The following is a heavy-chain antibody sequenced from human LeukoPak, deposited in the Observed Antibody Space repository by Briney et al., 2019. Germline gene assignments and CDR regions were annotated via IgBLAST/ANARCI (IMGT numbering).Heavy chain of an antibody. CDR3: AGVAYYFDSSGYFYSDY. J-gene: IGHJ4*02. D-gene: IGHD3-22*01. V-gene: IGHV3-48*03. CDR1: GFTFSSYE. CDR2: ITSGGSTR. Sequence: GGSLRLSCAASGFTFSSYEMNWVRQAPGKGLEWVSYITSGGSTRYYADSVKGRFTITRDNAQNSLYLQMNSLRVEDTAVYYCAGVAYYFDSSGYFYSDYWGQGTLVTVSS.